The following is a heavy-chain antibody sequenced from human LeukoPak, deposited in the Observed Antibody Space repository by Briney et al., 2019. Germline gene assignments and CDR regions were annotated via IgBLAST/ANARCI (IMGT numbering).Heavy chain of an antibody. D-gene: IGHD3-3*01. CDR3: ARGYRRFLEWLENWFDP. J-gene: IGHJ5*02. CDR1: GFTFSSYA. CDR2: ISYDGSNK. Sequence: GGSLRLSCAASGFTFSSYAMHWVREAPGKGLERVAVISYDGSNKYYADSVKGRFTISRDNSKNTLYLQMNSLRAEDTAVYYCARGYRRFLEWLENWFDPWGQGTLVTVSS. V-gene: IGHV3-30-3*01.